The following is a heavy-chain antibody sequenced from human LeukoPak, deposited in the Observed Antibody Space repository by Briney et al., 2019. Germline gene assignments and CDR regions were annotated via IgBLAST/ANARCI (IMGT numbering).Heavy chain of an antibody. V-gene: IGHV4-59*08. J-gene: IGHJ5*02. D-gene: IGHD6-19*01. CDR2: IYYSGST. CDR1: GGSISSYY. CDR3: ARTPPVAGSMLFDP. Sequence: TSETLSLTCTVSGGSISSYYWSWIRQPPGKGLEWIGYIYYSGSTTYNPSLKSRVTISVDTAKNPFSLKLSSATAADTALYYCARTPPVAGSMLFDPWGQGTLVTVSS.